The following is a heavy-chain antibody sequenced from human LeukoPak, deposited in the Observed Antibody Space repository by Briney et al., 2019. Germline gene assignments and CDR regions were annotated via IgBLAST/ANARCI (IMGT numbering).Heavy chain of an antibody. V-gene: IGHV1-2*02. CDR3: ARDRRRGGGDY. J-gene: IGHJ4*02. Sequence: ASVTVSFTASGYTFTGYYMHWVRQAPGQGLEWMGWINPNSGGTNYAQKFQGRVTMTRDTSISTAYMELSRLRSDDTAVYYCARDRRRGGGDYWGQGTLVTVSS. CDR2: INPNSGGT. D-gene: IGHD3-16*01. CDR1: GYTFTGYY.